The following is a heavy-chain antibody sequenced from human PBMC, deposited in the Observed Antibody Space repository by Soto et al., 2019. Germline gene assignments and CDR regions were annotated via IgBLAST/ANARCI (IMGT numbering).Heavy chain of an antibody. D-gene: IGHD2-15*01. CDR3: ARVPCSGGSCYSYYYGMDV. J-gene: IGHJ6*02. Sequence: QVQLVESGGGVVQPGRSLRLSCAASGFTFSSYGMHWVRQAPGKGLEWVAVIWYDGSNKYYADSVKGRFTISRDNSKNTLYLQMNSLRAEDTAVYYCARVPCSGGSCYSYYYGMDVWGQGTTVTVSS. CDR2: IWYDGSNK. V-gene: IGHV3-33*01. CDR1: GFTFSSYG.